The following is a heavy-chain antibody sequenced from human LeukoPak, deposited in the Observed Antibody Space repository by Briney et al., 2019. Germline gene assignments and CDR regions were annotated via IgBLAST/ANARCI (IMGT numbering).Heavy chain of an antibody. D-gene: IGHD3-22*01. V-gene: IGHV3-21*01. CDR2: ISSSSNYI. CDR3: ARDSIEDSYDSSGSFDY. Sequence: GGSLRLSCAGSGFTYRRYNMNWVRQAPGKGLEWVSSISSSSNYISYADSLKGRFIVSRDNAKNSVDLQMNSLRAEDTAVYYCARDSIEDSYDSSGSFDYWGRGILVTVSS. CDR1: GFTYRRYN. J-gene: IGHJ4*02.